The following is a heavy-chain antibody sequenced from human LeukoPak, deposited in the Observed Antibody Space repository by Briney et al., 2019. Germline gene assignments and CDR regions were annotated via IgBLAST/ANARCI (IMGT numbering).Heavy chain of an antibody. CDR2: IYYSGST. Sequence: SETLSLTCPVPGGSISSSSYYCGWIRQPPGKGLEWIGSIYYSGSTYYNPSLKSRVTISVDTSKNQFSLKLSSVTAADTAVYYCATPRLQEDFDSFHIWGQGTMVTVSS. D-gene: IGHD2-15*01. J-gene: IGHJ3*02. CDR1: GGSISSSSYY. V-gene: IGHV4-39*01. CDR3: ATPRLQEDFDSFHI.